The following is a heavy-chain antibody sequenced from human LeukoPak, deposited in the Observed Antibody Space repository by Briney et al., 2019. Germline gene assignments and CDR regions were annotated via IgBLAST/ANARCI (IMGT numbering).Heavy chain of an antibody. CDR2: IRYDGSNK. CDR1: GFTFSTYG. J-gene: IGHJ6*03. CDR3: ARGDRWFGGDYYMDV. D-gene: IGHD3-10*01. V-gene: IGHV3-30*02. Sequence: GGSLRLSCAASGFTFSTYGMHWVRQAPGKGLEWVTFIRYDGSNKYYADSVKGRFTISRDNAKNSLYLQMNSLRAEDTAVYYCARGDRWFGGDYYMDVWGKGTTVTVSS.